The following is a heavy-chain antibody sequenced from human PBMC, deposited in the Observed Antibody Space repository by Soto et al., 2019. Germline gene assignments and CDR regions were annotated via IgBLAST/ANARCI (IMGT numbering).Heavy chain of an antibody. CDR1: KYTFSNYY. V-gene: IGHV1-46*01. J-gene: IGHJ6*02. CDR2: INPNGGST. CDR3: ARLRFLGSYGLDL. D-gene: IGHD3-3*01. Sequence: ASVKVSCKASKYTFSNYYIHWVRQAPGQGLEWMGIINPNGGSTSYARQFQGRVNMTRDSSTSAVYMEINRPRSEDTAVYYCARLRFLGSYGLDLWGQGTTVTAP.